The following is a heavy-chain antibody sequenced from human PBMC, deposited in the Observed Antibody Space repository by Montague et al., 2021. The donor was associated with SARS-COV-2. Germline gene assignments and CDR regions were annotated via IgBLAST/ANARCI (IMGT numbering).Heavy chain of an antibody. D-gene: IGHD3-10*01. CDR2: VNYSGLT. CDR1: RDSISSHNYF. J-gene: IGHJ3*02. V-gene: IGHV4-39*07. CDR3: AKDGEALAWGTFDI. Sequence: SETLSLTCTVSRDSISSHNYFWAWLRPPPGKGLVWIWSVNYSGLTFYNPSLQSRVTISVDTSKKQFSLKVNSVTAADTAVYYCAKDGEALAWGTFDIWGQGTMVTVSS.